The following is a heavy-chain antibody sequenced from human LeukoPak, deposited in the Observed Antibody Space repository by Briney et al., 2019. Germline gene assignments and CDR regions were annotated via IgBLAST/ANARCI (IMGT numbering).Heavy chain of an antibody. D-gene: IGHD3-16*02. V-gene: IGHV4-39*01. Sequence: PSETLSLTCTVSGGPISSSSYYWGWIRQPPGKGLEWIGSIYYSGSTYYNPSLKSRVTISVDTSKNQFSLKLSSVTAADTAVYYCASLYYDYVSGSYRYTPPSNWFDTWGQGTLVTVSS. CDR1: GGPISSSSYY. CDR3: ASLYYDYVSGSYRYTPPSNWFDT. CDR2: IYYSGST. J-gene: IGHJ5*02.